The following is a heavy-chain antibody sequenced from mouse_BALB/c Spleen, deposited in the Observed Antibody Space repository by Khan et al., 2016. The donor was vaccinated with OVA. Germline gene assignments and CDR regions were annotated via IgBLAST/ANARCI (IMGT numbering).Heavy chain of an antibody. CDR1: GYTFTSYV. CDR3: ARNYRYDVYFDY. Sequence: VQLKESGPELVKPGASVKMSCKASGYTFTSYVIHWVKQKPGQGLEWIGYIYPYNDDTKSNEKFKGKATLTSDKSSSTAYMELRSLTSEDSAVCYWARNYRYDVYFDYWGQGTTLTVSS. CDR2: IYPYNDDT. J-gene: IGHJ2*01. D-gene: IGHD2-14*01. V-gene: IGHV1S136*01.